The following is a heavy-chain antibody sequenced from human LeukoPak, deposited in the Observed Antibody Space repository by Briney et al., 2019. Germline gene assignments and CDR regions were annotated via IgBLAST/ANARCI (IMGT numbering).Heavy chain of an antibody. D-gene: IGHD1-7*01. J-gene: IGHJ6*03. V-gene: IGHV3-23*01. CDR3: AKRRGLELLYYYYMDV. Sequence: GGSLRLSCAASGFTVSSNYMSWVRQAPGKGREGVSAISGSGGSTYYADSVKGRFTISRDNSKNTLYLQMNSLRAEDTAVYYCAKRRGLELLYYYYMDVWGKGTTVTVSS. CDR1: GFTVSSNY. CDR2: ISGSGGST.